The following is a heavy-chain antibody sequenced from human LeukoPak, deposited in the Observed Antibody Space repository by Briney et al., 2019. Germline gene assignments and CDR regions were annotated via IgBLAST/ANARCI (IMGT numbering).Heavy chain of an antibody. V-gene: IGHV4-39*01. CDR3: ARHSYSYGKH. CDR1: GGSISSSSYY. J-gene: IGHJ4*02. Sequence: PSETLSLTCTVSGGSISSSSYYWGWLRQPPGKGLEWIGSIYYSGSTYYNPSLKSRVTISVDTSKNQFSLKLSSVTAADTAVYYCARHSYSYGKHWGQGTLVTVSS. D-gene: IGHD5-18*01. CDR2: IYYSGST.